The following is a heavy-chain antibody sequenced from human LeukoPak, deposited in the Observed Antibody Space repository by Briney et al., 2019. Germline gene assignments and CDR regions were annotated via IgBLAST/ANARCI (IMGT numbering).Heavy chain of an antibody. Sequence: ASVKVSCKASGYTFTSYGISWMRQAPGQGLEWMGWISAYNGNTNYAQKLQGRVTMTTDTSTSTAYMELRSLRSDDTAVYYCARDTISYYYYGMDVWGQGTTVTVSS. CDR3: ARDTISYYYYGMDV. J-gene: IGHJ6*02. D-gene: IGHD5-24*01. V-gene: IGHV1-18*01. CDR1: GYTFTSYG. CDR2: ISAYNGNT.